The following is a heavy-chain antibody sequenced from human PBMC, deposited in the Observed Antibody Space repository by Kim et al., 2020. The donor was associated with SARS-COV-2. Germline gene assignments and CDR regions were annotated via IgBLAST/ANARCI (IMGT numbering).Heavy chain of an antibody. D-gene: IGHD1-26*01. J-gene: IGHJ4*02. V-gene: IGHV3-11*05. CDR3: ARAQRMVGATNYYFDY. Sequence: SVKGRFTISRDNAKNSLYLQMNSLRAEDTAVYYCARAQRMVGATNYYFDYWGQGTLVTVSS.